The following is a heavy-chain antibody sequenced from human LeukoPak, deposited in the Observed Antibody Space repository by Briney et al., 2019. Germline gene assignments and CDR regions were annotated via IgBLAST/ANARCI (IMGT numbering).Heavy chain of an antibody. CDR3: ARGGQRNFDY. D-gene: IGHD3/OR15-3a*01. CDR1: GFTFSSYS. CDR2: ISSSSSYI. Sequence: GGSLRLSCAASGFTFSSYSMNWVRQAPGKGLEWVSSISSSSSYIYYADSVKGRFTISRDNAKDSLYLQMNSLRAEDTAVYYCARGGQRNFDYWGQGTLVTVSS. V-gene: IGHV3-21*01. J-gene: IGHJ4*02.